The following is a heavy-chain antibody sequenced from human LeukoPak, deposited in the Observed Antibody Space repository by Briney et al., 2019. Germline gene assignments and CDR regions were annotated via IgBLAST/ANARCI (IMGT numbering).Heavy chain of an antibody. CDR3: ARVLYSSGWYFHY. CDR2: IIPIFGTA. CDR1: GGTFSSYA. Sequence: GASVKVSCKASGGTFSSYAISWVRQAPGQGLEWTGGIIPIFGTANYAQKFQGRVTITTDESTSTAYMELSSLRSEDTAVYYCARVLYSSGWYFHYWGQGTLVTVSS. J-gene: IGHJ4*02. D-gene: IGHD6-19*01. V-gene: IGHV1-69*05.